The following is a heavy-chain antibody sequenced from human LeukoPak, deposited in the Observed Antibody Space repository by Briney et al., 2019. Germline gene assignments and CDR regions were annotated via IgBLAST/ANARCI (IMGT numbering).Heavy chain of an antibody. J-gene: IGHJ4*02. CDR2: IYYSGST. CDR3: AREGGEGNFDY. V-gene: IGHV4-59*01. D-gene: IGHD2-15*01. CDR1: GGSFSSYY. Sequence: SETLSLTCTVSGGSFSSYYWGWIRQPPGKGLEWIGYIYYSGSTNYNPSLKSRVTISVDTSNNQFSLRLNSVTAADTAVYYCAREGGEGNFDYWGQGTLVTVSS.